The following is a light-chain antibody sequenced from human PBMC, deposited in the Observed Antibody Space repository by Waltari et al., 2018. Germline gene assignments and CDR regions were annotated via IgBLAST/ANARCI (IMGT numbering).Light chain of an antibody. CDR1: SSDVGGYNL. CDR3: WSYCGTSILANLL. J-gene: IGLJ2*01. V-gene: IGLV2-23*02. Sequence: QSALTQPASVSGSPGQSISISCTGTSSDVGGYNLVSWYQQHPGIAPRLMIFEVSNGTLRISDRFPVPKSGNTALPEIFGPQAGRRADYFRWSYCGTSILANLLFGGGTKLTVL. CDR2: EVS.